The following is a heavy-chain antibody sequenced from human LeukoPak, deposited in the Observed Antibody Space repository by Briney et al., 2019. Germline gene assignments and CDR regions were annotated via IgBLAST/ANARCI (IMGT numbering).Heavy chain of an antibody. CDR1: GFTFSHYE. CDR2: IRSSGDTI. V-gene: IGHV3-48*03. J-gene: IGHJ4*02. CDR3: ARSYGDNSKGFYY. D-gene: IGHD4-23*01. Sequence: GGSLSLSHAASGFTFSHYEMNWVRQAPGKGLEWVSYIRSSGDTIYYADSVRGRFTVSRDNAKNSLYLQMDSLRAEDTALYYCARSYGDNSKGFYYWGQGTLVTVSS.